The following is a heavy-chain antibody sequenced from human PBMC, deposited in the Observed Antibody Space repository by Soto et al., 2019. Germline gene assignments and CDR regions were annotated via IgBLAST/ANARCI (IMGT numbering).Heavy chain of an antibody. CDR2: IIPIFGTA. CDR1: GGTFSSYA. V-gene: IGHV1-69*13. D-gene: IGHD1-26*01. J-gene: IGHJ6*02. Sequence: SVKVSCKASGGTFSSYAISWVRQAPGQGLEWMGGIIPIFGTANYAQKFQGRVTVTADESTSTAYMELSSLRSEDTAVYYCATTPPVGGYYYYGMDVWGQGTTVTVSS. CDR3: ATTPPVGGYYYYGMDV.